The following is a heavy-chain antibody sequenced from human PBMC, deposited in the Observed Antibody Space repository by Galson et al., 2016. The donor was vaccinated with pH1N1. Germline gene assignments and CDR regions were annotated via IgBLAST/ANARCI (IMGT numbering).Heavy chain of an antibody. D-gene: IGHD3-10*01. Sequence: SLRLSCAGSGFTFSDYWMTWVRQAPGKGLEWVANINQDASVKYYVDSVKGRFTISRDNAKNSLYLQMNSLRAEDTAVCYCARDQGGYGSGSFPAYYYYMDVWGKGTTVTVSS. CDR2: INQDASVK. CDR3: ARDQGGYGSGSFPAYYYYMDV. J-gene: IGHJ6*03. CDR1: GFTFSDYW. V-gene: IGHV3-7*01.